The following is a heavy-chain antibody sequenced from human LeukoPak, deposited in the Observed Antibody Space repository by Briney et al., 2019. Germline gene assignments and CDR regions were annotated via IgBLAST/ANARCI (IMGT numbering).Heavy chain of an antibody. Sequence: PGGSLRLSCAASGFTFSNYAMSWVRQAPEKGLEWVSAIRDSGGSTDYTDSVKGRFTISRDNSKNTLYLQMNSLRAEDTAVYYCAKDLSSSSSGKFVSWGQGTLVTVSS. D-gene: IGHD6-6*01. CDR2: IRDSGGST. CDR1: GFTFSNYA. V-gene: IGHV3-23*01. CDR3: AKDLSSSSSGKFVS. J-gene: IGHJ4*02.